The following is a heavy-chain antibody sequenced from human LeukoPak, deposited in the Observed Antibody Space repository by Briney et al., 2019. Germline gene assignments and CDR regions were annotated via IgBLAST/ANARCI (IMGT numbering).Heavy chain of an antibody. J-gene: IGHJ4*02. CDR2: ISSSSSYI. V-gene: IGHV3-21*01. Sequence: GGSLRLSCAASGFTFSSYSMNWVRQAPGKGLEWVSSISSSSSYIYYADSVKGRFTISRDNAKNSLYLQMTSLRAEDTDVYYSERVRSGSYYYFDYWGQGSLVTVSS. CDR1: GFTFSSYS. CDR3: ERVRSGSYYYFDY. D-gene: IGHD1-26*01.